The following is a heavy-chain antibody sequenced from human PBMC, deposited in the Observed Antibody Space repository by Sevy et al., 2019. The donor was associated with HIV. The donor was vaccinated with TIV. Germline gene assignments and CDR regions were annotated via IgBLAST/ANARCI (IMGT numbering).Heavy chain of an antibody. D-gene: IGHD3-16*01. CDR2: IKQDESEK. V-gene: IGHV3-7*01. Sequence: GSLRLSCAASGFTFTDYWMSWVRQTPGKGLEWVATIKQDESEKYYVDSVKGRFAISRDNGKNSVSLQMNGLRVEDTALYYCTREVGGFNWRPYYFDSWGQGTLVTVSS. CDR1: GFTFTDYW. CDR3: TREVGGFNWRPYYFDS. J-gene: IGHJ4*02.